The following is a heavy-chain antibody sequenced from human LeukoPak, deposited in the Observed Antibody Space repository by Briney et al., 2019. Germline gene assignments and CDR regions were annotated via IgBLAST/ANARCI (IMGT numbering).Heavy chain of an antibody. CDR1: GITLSNYG. J-gene: IGHJ4*02. D-gene: IGHD3-22*01. V-gene: IGHV3-23*01. Sequence: PGGSLRLSCAVSGITLSNYGMSWVRQAPGKGLECVAGISDSGGRTNYADSVKGRFTISRDNPKNTIYLQMNSLRAEDTAVYFCAKRGVVIRVILVGFHKEAYYFDSWGQGALVTVSS. CDR3: AKRGVVIRVILVGFHKEAYYFDS. CDR2: ISDSGGRT.